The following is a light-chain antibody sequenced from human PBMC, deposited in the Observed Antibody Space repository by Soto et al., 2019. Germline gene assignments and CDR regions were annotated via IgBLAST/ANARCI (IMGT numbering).Light chain of an antibody. CDR3: QQYNSFSMYT. V-gene: IGKV1-5*01. CDR1: QSISSW. Sequence: DIQMTQSPSTLSASVGDRVTITCRASQSISSWLVWYQQKPGTAPKLLIYDASSLDSGVPSRFSGSGSGTEFTPTISSLQPDDFATYYCQQYNSFSMYTFGQGTKLEIK. J-gene: IGKJ2*01. CDR2: DAS.